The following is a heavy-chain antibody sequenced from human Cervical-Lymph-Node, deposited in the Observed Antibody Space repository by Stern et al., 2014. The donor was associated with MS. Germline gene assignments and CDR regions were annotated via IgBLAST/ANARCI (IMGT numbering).Heavy chain of an antibody. V-gene: IGHV5-51*01. CDR3: ARHESYQPLFY. CDR2: ISPGDSDT. Sequence: EVQLVESGAEVKKPGESLKISCKGSGYSFTNYWIGWVRQMPGKGLEWMGIISPGDSDTRYSPSFQGPVTISADKSISTAYLQWSSRKAPDTAMYYCARHESYQPLFYWGQGTLVTVSS. J-gene: IGHJ4*02. D-gene: IGHD2-2*01. CDR1: GYSFTNYW.